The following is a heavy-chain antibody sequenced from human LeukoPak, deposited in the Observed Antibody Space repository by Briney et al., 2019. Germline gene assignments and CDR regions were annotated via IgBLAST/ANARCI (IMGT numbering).Heavy chain of an antibody. CDR1: GFTFSDYY. J-gene: IGHJ4*02. D-gene: IGHD2-15*01. CDR3: AKSGDGRTGSYFDY. Sequence: GGSLRLSCAASGFTFSDYYMSWIRQAPGKGLEWVSAISNSGGSTYYADSVKGRFTISRDNSKNTLYLQMNSLRAEDTAVYYCAKSGDGRTGSYFDYWGQGTLVTVSS. V-gene: IGHV3-23*01. CDR2: ISNSGGST.